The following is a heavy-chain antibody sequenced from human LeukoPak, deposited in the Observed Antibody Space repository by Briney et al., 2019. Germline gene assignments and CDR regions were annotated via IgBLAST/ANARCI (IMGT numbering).Heavy chain of an antibody. V-gene: IGHV3-23*01. CDR2: ISAGGGST. Sequence: GSLRLSCAASGFTFSSYAMSWVRQAPGKGLEWVSAISAGGGSTYYADSVKGRFTVSRDNSKNTLYLQMNSLRAEDTAVYYCAKERNSYSSGSFDYWGQGTLVTVSS. CDR1: GFTFSSYA. D-gene: IGHD6-19*01. CDR3: AKERNSYSSGSFDY. J-gene: IGHJ4*02.